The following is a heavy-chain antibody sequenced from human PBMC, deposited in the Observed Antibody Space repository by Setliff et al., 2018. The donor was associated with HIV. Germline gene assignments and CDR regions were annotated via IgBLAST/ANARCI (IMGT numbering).Heavy chain of an antibody. J-gene: IGHJ4*02. CDR3: AGRPGYSSSWYPPFDY. V-gene: IGHV1-3*01. D-gene: IGHD6-13*01. Sequence: RASVKVSCKASGYTFTNNVIHWVRQAPGQRLEWMGWIHAGSGDTQYSQKFQGRVTITRDTSASTAYMELSSLRSEDTAVYYCAGRPGYSSSWYPPFDYWGQGTLVTVSS. CDR1: GYTFTNNV. CDR2: IHAGSGDT.